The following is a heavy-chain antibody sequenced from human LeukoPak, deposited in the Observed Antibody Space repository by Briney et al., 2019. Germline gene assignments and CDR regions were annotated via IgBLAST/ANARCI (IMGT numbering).Heavy chain of an antibody. D-gene: IGHD6-13*01. J-gene: IGHJ5*02. V-gene: IGHV4-4*09. CDR2: IYTSGST. Sequence: SETLSLTCTVSGGSISSYYWSWLRQPPGKGLEWIGYIYTSGSTNYNPSLKSRVTISVDTSKNQFSLKLSSVTAADTAVYYCARHPRNRSGAAAYNWFDPWGQGTLVTVSS. CDR1: GGSISSYY. CDR3: ARHPRNRSGAAAYNWFDP.